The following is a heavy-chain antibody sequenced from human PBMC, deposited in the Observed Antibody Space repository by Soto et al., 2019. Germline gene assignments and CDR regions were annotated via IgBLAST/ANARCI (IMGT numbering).Heavy chain of an antibody. V-gene: IGHV4-59*08. D-gene: IGHD2-8*01. CDR3: ATSGAYCTNGVCPFDY. CDR2: IYYSGST. Sequence: SETLSLTCTVSGGSISSYYWSWIRQPPGKGLEWIGYIYYSGSTNYNSSLKSRVTISVDTSKNQFSLKLSSVTAADTAVYYCATSGAYCTNGVCPFDYWGQGTLVTVSS. CDR1: GGSISSYY. J-gene: IGHJ4*02.